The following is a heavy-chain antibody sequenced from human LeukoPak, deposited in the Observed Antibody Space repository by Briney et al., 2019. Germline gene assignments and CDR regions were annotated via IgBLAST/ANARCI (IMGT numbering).Heavy chain of an antibody. CDR3: ARSLYYDSSGPYGMDV. CDR2: IYYSGST. D-gene: IGHD3-22*01. V-gene: IGHV4-61*08. Sequence: SETLSLTCTVSGGSISSGAYYWSWIRQPPGKGLEWIGYIYYSGSTNYNPSLKSRVTISVDTSKNQFSLKLSSVTAADTAVYYCARSLYYDSSGPYGMDVWGQGTTVTVSS. J-gene: IGHJ6*02. CDR1: GGSISSGAYY.